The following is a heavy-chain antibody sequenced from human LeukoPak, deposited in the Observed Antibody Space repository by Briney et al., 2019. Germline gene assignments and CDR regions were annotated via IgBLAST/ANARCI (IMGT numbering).Heavy chain of an antibody. D-gene: IGHD4-23*01. CDR3: ARDYGGSSPFDY. J-gene: IGHJ4*02. CDR1: GFTFSSYA. CDR2: ISGSGGST. V-gene: IGHV3-23*01. Sequence: GGSLRLSCAASGFTFSSYAMSWVRQAPGKGLEWVSAISGSGGSTYYADSVKGRFTISRDNAKNSLYLQMNSLRAEDTAVYYCARDYGGSSPFDYWGQGTLVTVSS.